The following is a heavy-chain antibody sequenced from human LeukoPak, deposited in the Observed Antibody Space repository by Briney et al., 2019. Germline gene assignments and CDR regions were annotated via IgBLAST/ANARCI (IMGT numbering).Heavy chain of an antibody. V-gene: IGHV3-23*01. J-gene: IGHJ4*02. D-gene: IGHD1-1*01. CDR2: VSGGGGTT. CDR3: ARDGWNVFFDY. Sequence: GGSLRLSCAASGFTFSSYAMSWVRQAPGKGLEWVSSVSGGGGTTHHADSVKGRFTISRDNYKSTLCLQMNSLGAGDTAVYYCARDGWNVFFDYWGQGALVSVSS. CDR1: GFTFSSYA.